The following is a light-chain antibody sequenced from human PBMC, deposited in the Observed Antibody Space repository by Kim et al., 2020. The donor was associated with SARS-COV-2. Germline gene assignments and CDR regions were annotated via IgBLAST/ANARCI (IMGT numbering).Light chain of an antibody. V-gene: IGLV1-51*01. CDR1: SSNIGNNY. J-gene: IGLJ1*01. CDR2: DNN. CDR3: GTWDSSLSAV. Sequence: PGQKVAISCSGSSSNIGNNYVSWYQQLPGTAPKLLIYDNNKRPSGIPDRFSGSKSGTSATLGITGLQTGDEADYYCGTWDSSLSAVFGTGTKVTVL.